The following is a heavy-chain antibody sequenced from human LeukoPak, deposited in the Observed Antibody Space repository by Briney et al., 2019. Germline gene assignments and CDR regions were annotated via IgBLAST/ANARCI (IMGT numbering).Heavy chain of an antibody. D-gene: IGHD3-16*01. J-gene: IGHJ5*02. V-gene: IGHV3-7*01. CDR3: ARVFGNWFDP. CDR1: GFTFSSYW. Sequence: GGSLRLSCAASGFTFSSYWMHWVRQAPGKGLVWVANIKQDGSGKYYVDSVKGRFTISRDNAKNSLYLQMNSLRAEDTAVYYCARVFGNWFDPWGQGTLVTVSS. CDR2: IKQDGSGK.